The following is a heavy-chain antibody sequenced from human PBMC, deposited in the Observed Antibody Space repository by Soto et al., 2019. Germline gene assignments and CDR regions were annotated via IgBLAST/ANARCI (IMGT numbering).Heavy chain of an antibody. V-gene: IGHV1-46*03. J-gene: IGHJ3*02. CDR1: GYTFNNYG. CDR2: INPSGGST. CDR3: ATALTGTTLDAFDI. Sequence: ASVKVSCKASGYTFNNYGITRVRQAPGQGLEWMGIINPSGGSTSYAQKFQGRVTMTRDTSTSTVYMELSSLRSEDTAVYYCATALTGTTLDAFDIWGQGTMVTVSS. D-gene: IGHD1-7*01.